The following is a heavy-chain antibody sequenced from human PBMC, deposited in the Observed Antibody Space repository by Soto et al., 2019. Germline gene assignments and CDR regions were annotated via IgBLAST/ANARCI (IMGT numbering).Heavy chain of an antibody. Sequence: SGPTLVNPTETLTLTCTVSGFSLSNARMGVSWIRQPPGKALEWLAHIFSNDEKSYSTSLKSRLTISKDTSKSQVVLTMTNMDPVDTATYYCARGTLSPSWSFGFGELLPPYMDVWGKGTTVTVSS. CDR2: IFSNDEK. V-gene: IGHV2-26*01. D-gene: IGHD3-10*01. CDR1: GFSLSNARMG. CDR3: ARGTLSPSWSFGFGELLPPYMDV. J-gene: IGHJ6*03.